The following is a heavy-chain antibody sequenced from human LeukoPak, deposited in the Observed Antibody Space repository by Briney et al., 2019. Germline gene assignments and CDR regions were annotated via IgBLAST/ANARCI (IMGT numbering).Heavy chain of an antibody. Sequence: GGSLRLSCAVSGFTFSSYWMTWVRQAPGKGLEWVAQIKTDGNEKYYVDSVKGRFTISRDNAKNSLYRQLSSLRSEDTAVYYCARDRNRLFDYWGQGTLVTVSS. D-gene: IGHD1-14*01. V-gene: IGHV3-7*05. CDR3: ARDRNRLFDY. CDR2: IKTDGNEK. J-gene: IGHJ4*02. CDR1: GFTFSSYW.